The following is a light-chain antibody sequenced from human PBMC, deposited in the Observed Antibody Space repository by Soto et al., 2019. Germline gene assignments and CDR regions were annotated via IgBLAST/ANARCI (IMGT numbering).Light chain of an antibody. CDR3: QQYNNWPRIT. Sequence: EIVMTQSPATLSVSPGERATLSCRASQSVSSNLAWYQQKPGQAPRLLIYGASTRATGIPARFSGSGSGTEFTLTISSLQSEDFAVYYCQQYNNWPRITVGGGTKVDSK. CDR2: GAS. V-gene: IGKV3-15*01. J-gene: IGKJ4*01. CDR1: QSVSSN.